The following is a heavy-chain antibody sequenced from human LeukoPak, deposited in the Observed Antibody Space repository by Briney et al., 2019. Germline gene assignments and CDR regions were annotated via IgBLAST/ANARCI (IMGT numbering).Heavy chain of an antibody. Sequence: PSETLSLTCTVSGGSISSGDYYWSWVRQSPGKGLEWIGYIFYTGSTYYNPSLKSRVTISVDASKNQFSLNLSSVAAADTAVYYCARRDLGATFDYWGQGTLVTVSS. CDR3: ARRDLGATFDY. CDR1: GGSISSGDYY. V-gene: IGHV4-30-4*08. D-gene: IGHD1-26*01. CDR2: IFYTGST. J-gene: IGHJ4*02.